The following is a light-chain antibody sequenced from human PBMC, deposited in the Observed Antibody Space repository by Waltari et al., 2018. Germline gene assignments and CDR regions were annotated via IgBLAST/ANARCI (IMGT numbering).Light chain of an antibody. CDR1: QGISSY. V-gene: IGKV1-9*01. J-gene: IGKJ1*01. Sequence: DIQLTHSPSSLSASVGDRVTITCRASQGISSYLAWYQQKPGKAPNLLIYKASSLQSGVPSRFSGSGSGTEFTLTINSLQPEDFAVYYCQQRNSYSWTFGQGTKVEIK. CDR3: QQRNSYSWT. CDR2: KAS.